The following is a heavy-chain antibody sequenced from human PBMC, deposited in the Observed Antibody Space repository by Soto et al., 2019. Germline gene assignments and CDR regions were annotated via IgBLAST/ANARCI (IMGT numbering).Heavy chain of an antibody. CDR3: ARQRFNYDFWSGYSYYYGMDV. CDR2: IYYSGST. CDR1: GGSISSSSYY. D-gene: IGHD3-3*01. V-gene: IGHV4-39*01. Sequence: PSETLSLTCTVSGGSISSSSYYWGWIRQPPGKGLEWIGRIYYSGSTYYNPSLKSRVTISVDTSKNQFSLKLSSVNAEETAVYYCARQRFNYDFWSGYSYYYGMDVWGQGTTVTVSS. J-gene: IGHJ6*02.